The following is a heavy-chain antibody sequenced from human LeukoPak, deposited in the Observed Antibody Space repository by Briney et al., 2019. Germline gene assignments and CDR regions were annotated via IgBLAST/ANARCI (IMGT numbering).Heavy chain of an antibody. Sequence: SETLSLTCTVSGGSISSYYWSWIRQPPGKGLEWIGYIYYSGSTNYNPSLKSRVTMSVDTSKNQFSLKLSSVTAADTAVYFCARGDCSSTTCFHYYFDYWGQGTLVTVSS. CDR1: GGSISSYY. V-gene: IGHV4-59*12. D-gene: IGHD2-2*01. CDR2: IYYSGST. J-gene: IGHJ4*02. CDR3: ARGDCSSTTCFHYYFDY.